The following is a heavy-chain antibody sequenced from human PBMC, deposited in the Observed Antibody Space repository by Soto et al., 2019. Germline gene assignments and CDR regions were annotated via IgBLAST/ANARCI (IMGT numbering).Heavy chain of an antibody. CDR1: GFTFSSYA. D-gene: IGHD2-15*01. CDR2: VSASGGST. CDR3: AKAPHSDCSGGSCYLFDY. V-gene: IGHV3-23*01. J-gene: IGHJ4*02. Sequence: PGGSLRLSCAASGFTFSSYAMSWVRQAPGKGLKWVSAVSASGGSTYYADSVKGRFSISRDNSKNTLYLQMNNLRAEDTAVYYCAKAPHSDCSGGSCYLFDYWGQGTLVTVSS.